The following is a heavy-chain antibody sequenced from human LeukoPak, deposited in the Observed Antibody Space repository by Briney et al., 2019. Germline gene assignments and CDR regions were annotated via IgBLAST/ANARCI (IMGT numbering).Heavy chain of an antibody. CDR2: ISPYRGTT. J-gene: IGHJ4*02. Sequence: GASVKVSCKASGYAFTSHYIHWVRQAPGQGLEWMGMISPYRGTTTYAQNFQGRVTMTTDTSSSTVYMDLSTLTSEDTALYYCARAAKLPTTNLRTHFDSWGQGTLVTVSS. D-gene: IGHD1-26*01. CDR1: GYAFTSHY. V-gene: IGHV1-46*01. CDR3: ARAAKLPTTNLRTHFDS.